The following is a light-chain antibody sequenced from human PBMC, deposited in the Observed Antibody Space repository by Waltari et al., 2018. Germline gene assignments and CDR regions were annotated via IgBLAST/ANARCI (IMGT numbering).Light chain of an antibody. CDR3: QSYDSSLSGSYV. CDR2: GNS. CDR1: SSHIGAGSA. J-gene: IGLJ1*01. V-gene: IGLV1-40*01. Sequence: QSVLTQPPSVSGAPGQRVTLSCPGISSHIGAGSAVHWYQQLPGTAPKLLTYGNSNRPSGVPDRFSGSKSGTSASLAITGLQAEDEADYYCQSYDSSLSGSYVFGTGTKVTVL.